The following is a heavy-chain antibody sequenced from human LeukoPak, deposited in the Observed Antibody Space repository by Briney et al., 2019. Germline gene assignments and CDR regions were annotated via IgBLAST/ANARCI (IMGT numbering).Heavy chain of an antibody. V-gene: IGHV4-39*01. D-gene: IGHD4-23*01. J-gene: IGHJ1*01. Sequence: SETLSLTCTVSGGSISSSSYYWGWIRQPPGEGLEWIGSIYYSGSTYYNPSLKSRVTISVDTSKNQFSLKLSSMTAADTAVYYCARPPSRYGGNWLIVPEYFQHWGQGTLVTVSS. CDR2: IYYSGST. CDR1: GGSISSSSYY. CDR3: ARPPSRYGGNWLIVPEYFQH.